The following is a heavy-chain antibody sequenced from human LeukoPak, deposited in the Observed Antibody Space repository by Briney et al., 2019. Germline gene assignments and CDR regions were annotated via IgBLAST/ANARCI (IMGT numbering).Heavy chain of an antibody. V-gene: IGHV3-30*18. CDR3: AKEFGAMAPYFDY. J-gene: IGHJ4*02. Sequence: PGRSLRLSCAASGFTFSSYGMHWVRQAPGKGLEWVAVISYDGSNKYYADSVKGRFTISRDNSKNTLYLQMNSLRAEDTAVYYCAKEFGAMAPYFDYWGQGTLVTVSS. D-gene: IGHD5-18*01. CDR2: ISYDGSNK. CDR1: GFTFSSYG.